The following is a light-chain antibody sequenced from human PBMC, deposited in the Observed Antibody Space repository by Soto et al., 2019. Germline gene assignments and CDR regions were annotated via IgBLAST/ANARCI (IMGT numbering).Light chain of an antibody. Sequence: EILLTQSPATLSMSPGERATLSCRASQSVGSNLAWYQQQPGQAPRLLVYGASTRATEIPARFSCSGSGTEFTLIISSLQSEDFAVYYCQQYNDWPLTFGGGTKVEIK. CDR3: QQYNDWPLT. J-gene: IGKJ4*01. CDR1: QSVGSN. CDR2: GAS. V-gene: IGKV3-15*01.